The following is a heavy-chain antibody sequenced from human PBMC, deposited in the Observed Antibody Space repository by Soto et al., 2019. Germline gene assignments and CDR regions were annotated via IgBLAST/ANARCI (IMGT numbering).Heavy chain of an antibody. CDR3: ARGSKNLRGYSYGYDIDYYYYGMDV. J-gene: IGHJ6*02. CDR1: GGSFSGYY. D-gene: IGHD5-18*01. Sequence: SETLSLTCAVYGGSFSGYYWSWIRQPPGKGLEWIGEINHSGSTNYNPSLKSRVTISVDTSKNQFSLKLSSVTAADTAVYYCARGSKNLRGYSYGYDIDYYYYGMDVWGQGTTVTVSS. CDR2: INHSGST. V-gene: IGHV4-34*01.